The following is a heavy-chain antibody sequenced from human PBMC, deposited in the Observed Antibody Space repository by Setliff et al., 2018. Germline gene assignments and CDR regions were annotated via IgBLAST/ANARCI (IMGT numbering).Heavy chain of an antibody. CDR3: VRTLFLQYYGGRSGGYFDY. D-gene: IGHD4-17*01. CDR1: GFTFSSYD. J-gene: IGHJ4*02. V-gene: IGHV3-13*03. Sequence: PGGSLRLSCAACGFTFSSYDMHWVRQATGKGLEWVSAIGTVGDTYYPGSVKGQFTISRENAKNSLYLQMNSLRAGDTAVYYCVRTLFLQYYGGRSGGYFDYWGQGSLVTVSS. CDR2: IGTVGDT.